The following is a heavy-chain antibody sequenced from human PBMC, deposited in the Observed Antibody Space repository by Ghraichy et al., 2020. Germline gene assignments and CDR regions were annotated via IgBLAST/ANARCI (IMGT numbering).Heavy chain of an antibody. CDR2: FSGSGGVT. J-gene: IGHJ4*02. CDR1: GFTFSNYA. CDR3: AKGRDSSGWYYFDY. D-gene: IGHD6-19*01. V-gene: IGHV3-23*01. Sequence: LSLTCAASGFTFSNYAMSWVRQAPGKGLEWVSVFSGSGGVTYSADSVKGRFTISRDNSKNTLYLQMNSLRVEDTAVYYCAKGRDSSGWYYFDYWGQGTLVTVSS.